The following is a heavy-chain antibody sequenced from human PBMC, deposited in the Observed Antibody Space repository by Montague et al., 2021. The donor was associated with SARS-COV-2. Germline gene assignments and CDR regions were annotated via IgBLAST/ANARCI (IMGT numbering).Heavy chain of an antibody. CDR1: GASISSDNW. D-gene: IGHD2-2*01. CDR2: ICQAVGT. V-gene: IGHV4-4*02. CDR3: ARVVRGCSGHSCYFDP. Sequence: SETLSLTCAVSGASISSDNWWNWVRQSPGKGLEWIGEICQAVGTSYNPSLKSRVTIAVDNFSNQVSLKMTSVTAADTAIYYCARVVRGCSGHSCYFDPWGQGTLVTVSS. J-gene: IGHJ5*02.